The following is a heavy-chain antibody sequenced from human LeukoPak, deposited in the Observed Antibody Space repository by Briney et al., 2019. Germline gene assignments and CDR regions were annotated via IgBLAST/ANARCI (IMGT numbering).Heavy chain of an antibody. Sequence: KPSETLSLTCTVSGGSISSSSYYWGWIRQPPGKGLEWIGSIYYSGSTYYNPSLKSRVTISVDTSKNQFSLKLSSVTAADTAVYYCARQGELLVEGGYMDVWGKGTTVTVSS. D-gene: IGHD1-26*01. CDR2: IYYSGST. CDR3: ARQGELLVEGGYMDV. V-gene: IGHV4-39*01. CDR1: GGSISSSSYY. J-gene: IGHJ6*03.